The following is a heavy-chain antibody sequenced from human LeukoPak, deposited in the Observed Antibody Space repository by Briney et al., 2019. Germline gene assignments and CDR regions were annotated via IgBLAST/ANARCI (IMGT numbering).Heavy chain of an antibody. J-gene: IGHJ3*02. CDR2: IHYSGNT. CDR1: DGSISSRSYY. CDR3: ARGLAVGVEALKGGDAFDI. Sequence: PSETLSLTCTVSDGSISSRSYYWGWIRQPPGKGLEWIGSIHYSGNTYYNPSLKSRVTISVDTSKNQFSLKLSSVTAADSAVYYCARGLAVGVEALKGGDAFDIWGQGTMVTVSS. V-gene: IGHV4-39*07. D-gene: IGHD6-19*01.